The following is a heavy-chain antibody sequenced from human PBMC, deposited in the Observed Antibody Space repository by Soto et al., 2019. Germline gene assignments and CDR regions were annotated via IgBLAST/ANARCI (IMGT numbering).Heavy chain of an antibody. Sequence: QVQLVESGGGLVKPGGSLRLSCAASGFAFSDYYMSWIRQAPGEGLEWISYISGTGNTIYYADSVKGRFTISRDNAKNSRYLQMNSLSAEDTAVYYWAREGNRFQHWGQGTLVTVSS. J-gene: IGHJ1*01. V-gene: IGHV3-11*01. CDR3: AREGNRFQH. CDR1: GFAFSDYY. D-gene: IGHD3-10*01. CDR2: ISGTGNTI.